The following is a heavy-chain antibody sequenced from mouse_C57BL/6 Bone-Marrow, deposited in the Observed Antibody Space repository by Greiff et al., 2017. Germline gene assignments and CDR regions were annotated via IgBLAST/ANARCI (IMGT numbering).Heavy chain of an antibody. J-gene: IGHJ2*01. Sequence: EVQLQQSGPGLVKPSQSLSLTCSVTGYSITSGYYWNWIRQFPGNKLEWMGYISYDGSNNSNPSLKNRISITRDTSKNQFFLKLNSVTTEDTATYDCARNYDYEYYFDYWGQGTTLTVSS. V-gene: IGHV3-6*01. CDR3: ARNYDYEYYFDY. D-gene: IGHD2-4*01. CDR1: GYSITSGYY. CDR2: ISYDGSN.